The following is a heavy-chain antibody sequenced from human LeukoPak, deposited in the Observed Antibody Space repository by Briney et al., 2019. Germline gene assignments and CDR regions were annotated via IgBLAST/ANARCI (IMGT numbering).Heavy chain of an antibody. CDR2: ISSSSYI. V-gene: IGHV3-21*01. Sequence: HGGSLRLSCAASGFTFSSYSMNWVRQAPGKGLEWVSSISSSSYIYYADSVKGRFTISRNNAKNSLYLQMNSLRAEDTAVYYCARADYYDSSGYYYPYWGQGTLVTVSS. CDR3: ARADYYDSSGYYYPY. CDR1: GFTFSSYS. D-gene: IGHD3-22*01. J-gene: IGHJ4*02.